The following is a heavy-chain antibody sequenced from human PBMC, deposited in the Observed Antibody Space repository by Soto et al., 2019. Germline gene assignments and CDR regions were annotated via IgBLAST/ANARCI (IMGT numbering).Heavy chain of an antibody. CDR3: GREGALVDTAVVDS. J-gene: IGHJ4*02. V-gene: IGHV3-33*01. D-gene: IGHD5-18*01. Sequence: QVQLVESGGGVVQPGKSLRLSCAASGFTFSTYGMHWVRQAPGKGLEWVAVIWYDGSNKYHGDSLKGRFTISRDNSKKTLYLQMNNLRAEDTAVYYCGREGALVDTAVVDSWGQGTLVIVSS. CDR2: IWYDGSNK. CDR1: GFTFSTYG.